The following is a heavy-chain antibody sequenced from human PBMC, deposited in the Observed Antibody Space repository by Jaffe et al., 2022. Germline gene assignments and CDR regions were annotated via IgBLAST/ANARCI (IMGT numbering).Heavy chain of an antibody. CDR3: ARVGYSYGTADY. J-gene: IGHJ4*02. CDR2: IYYSGST. CDR1: GGSISSYY. D-gene: IGHD5-18*01. Sequence: QVQLQESGPGLVKPSETLSLTCTVSGGSISSYYWSWIRQPPGKGLEWIGYIYYSGSTNYNPSLKSRVTISVDTSKNQFSLKLSSVTAADTAVYYCARVGYSYGTADYWGQGTLVTVSS. V-gene: IGHV4-59*01.